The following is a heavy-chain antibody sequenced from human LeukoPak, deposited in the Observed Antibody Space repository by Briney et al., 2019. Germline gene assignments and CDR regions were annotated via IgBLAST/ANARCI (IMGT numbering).Heavy chain of an antibody. Sequence: GESLKISWKGSGYSFTSYWIGWVRQMRGKGLEWMGIIYPGDSDTIYSPSFQGRVTISADESISTAYVHVISLKASDTVMYYCARQTTVTTFSLEPWGQGTLVTVSS. D-gene: IGHD4-17*01. V-gene: IGHV5-51*01. CDR1: GYSFTSYW. CDR2: IYPGDSDT. CDR3: ARQTTVTTFSLEP. J-gene: IGHJ5*02.